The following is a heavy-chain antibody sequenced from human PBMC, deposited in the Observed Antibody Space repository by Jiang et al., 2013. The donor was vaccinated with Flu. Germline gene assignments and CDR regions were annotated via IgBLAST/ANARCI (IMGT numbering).Heavy chain of an antibody. CDR1: GYSFTSYW. Sequence: GAEVKKPGESLRISCKGSGYSFTSYWISWVRQMPGKGLEWMGRIDPSDSYTNYSPSFQGHVTISADKSISTAYLQWSSLKASDTAMYYCARQDCSGGSCQINNWFDPWGQGTLVTVSS. J-gene: IGHJ5*02. D-gene: IGHD2-15*01. CDR3: ARQDCSGGSCQINNWFDP. CDR2: IDPSDSYT. V-gene: IGHV5-10-1*01.